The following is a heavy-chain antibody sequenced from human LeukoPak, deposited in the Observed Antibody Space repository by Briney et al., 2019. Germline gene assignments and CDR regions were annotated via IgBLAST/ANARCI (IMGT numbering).Heavy chain of an antibody. CDR1: GGSISSSSYY. V-gene: IGHV4-39*07. Sequence: SETLSLTCTVSGGSISSSSYYWGWIRQPPGKGLEWIGSIYYSGSTYYNPSLKSRVTISVDTSKNQFSLKLGSVTAADTAVYYCARRPLRYGSGTFDYWGQGTLVTVSS. J-gene: IGHJ4*02. CDR3: ARRPLRYGSGTFDY. CDR2: IYYSGST. D-gene: IGHD3-10*01.